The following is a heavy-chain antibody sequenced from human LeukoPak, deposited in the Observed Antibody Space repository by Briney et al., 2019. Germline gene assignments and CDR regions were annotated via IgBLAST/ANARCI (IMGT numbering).Heavy chain of an antibody. Sequence: GGSLRLSCAASGFTFTDSYMTWVRQAPGKGREWLSYISGSGDDTNYADSVRGRFTISRDNAKNSLYLQMNSLRVEDTAVYYCARDPRTVRIWGQGTLVTVSS. V-gene: IGHV3-11*06. CDR3: ARDPRTVRI. CDR2: ISGSGDDT. D-gene: IGHD1-1*01. CDR1: GFTFTDSY. J-gene: IGHJ4*02.